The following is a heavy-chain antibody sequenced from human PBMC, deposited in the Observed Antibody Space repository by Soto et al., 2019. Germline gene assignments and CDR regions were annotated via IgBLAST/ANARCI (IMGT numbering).Heavy chain of an antibody. Sequence: SGPTLVNPTQTLTLTCTFSGFSLSTSGMCVSWIRQPPGKALEWLARIDWDDDKYYSTSLKTRLTISKDTSKNQVVLTMTNMDPVDTATYYCARLIYDSSGYYYLDYWGQGTLVTVSS. V-gene: IGHV2-70*11. D-gene: IGHD3-22*01. J-gene: IGHJ4*02. CDR1: GFSLSTSGMC. CDR2: IDWDDDK. CDR3: ARLIYDSSGYYYLDY.